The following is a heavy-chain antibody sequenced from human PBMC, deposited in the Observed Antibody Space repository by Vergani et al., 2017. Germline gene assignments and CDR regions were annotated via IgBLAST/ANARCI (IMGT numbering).Heavy chain of an antibody. CDR2: IYWNDDK. J-gene: IGHJ4*02. D-gene: IGHD2/OR15-2a*01. CDR1: GFSLTTGGVG. CDR3: AHXTFNIVKGGSFDY. V-gene: IGHV2-5*01. Sequence: ITLKESSPTLVKPTQTLTLTCTFSGFSLTTGGVGVGWIRQPPGKALEWLALIYWNDDKRYSPSLRSRLTITTDTSKNQVVLTMTNMDPVDSATYYCAHXTFNIVKGGSFDYWGPGTLVTVSS.